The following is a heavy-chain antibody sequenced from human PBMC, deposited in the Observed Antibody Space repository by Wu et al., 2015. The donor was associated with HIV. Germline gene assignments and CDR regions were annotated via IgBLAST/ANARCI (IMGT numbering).Heavy chain of an antibody. Sequence: QVQLVQSGAEVKKPGSSVKVSCKASGGTFSSYAISWVRQAPGQGLEWMGGIIPIFGTANYAQKFQGRVTITADESTSTAYMELSSLRSEDTAVYYCASQGKSDYDFWSGYPVDVWGKGTTVTVSS. D-gene: IGHD3-3*01. J-gene: IGHJ6*04. V-gene: IGHV1-69*12. CDR2: IIPIFGTA. CDR1: GGTFSSYA. CDR3: ASQGKSDYDFWSGYPVDV.